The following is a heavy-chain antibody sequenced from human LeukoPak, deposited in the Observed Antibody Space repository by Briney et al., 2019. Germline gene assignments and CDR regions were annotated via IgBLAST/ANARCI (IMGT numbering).Heavy chain of an antibody. CDR3: ARDRSPWNYGSSWFDP. D-gene: IGHD1-7*01. CDR2: IYTSGST. J-gene: IGHJ5*02. V-gene: IGHV4-4*07. Sequence: SETLSLTCTVSGGSISSYYWSWIRQPAGKGLEWIGRIYTSGSTNYNPSLKSRVTMSVDTSKNQFSLQLNSVTPEDTAVYYCARDRSPWNYGSSWFDPWGQGTLVTVSS. CDR1: GGSISSYY.